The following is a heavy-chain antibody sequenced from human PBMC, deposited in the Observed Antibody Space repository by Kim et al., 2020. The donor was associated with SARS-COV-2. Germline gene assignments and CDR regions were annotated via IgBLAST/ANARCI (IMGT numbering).Heavy chain of an antibody. Sequence: GGSLRLSCAASGFTFSSYGMHWVRQAPGKGLEWVAVISYDRSNKYYADSVKGRFTISRDNSKNTLYLQMNSLRAEDTAVYYCARDPTLRYFDAGWYFDLWGRGTLGSVSS. D-gene: IGHD3-9*01. J-gene: IGHJ2*01. CDR3: ARDPTLRYFDAGWYFDL. CDR2: ISYDRSNK. CDR1: GFTFSSYG. V-gene: IGHV3-33*05.